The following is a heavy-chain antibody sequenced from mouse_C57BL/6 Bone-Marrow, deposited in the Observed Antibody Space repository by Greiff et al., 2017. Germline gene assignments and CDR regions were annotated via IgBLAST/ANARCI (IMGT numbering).Heavy chain of an antibody. CDR2: IYPRSGNT. D-gene: IGHD1-1*01. V-gene: IGHV1-81*01. Sequence: QVQLQQSGAELARPGASVKLSCKASGYTFTSYGISWVKQRTGQGLEWIGEIYPRSGNTYYNEKFKGKATLTADKSSSTAYMELRSLPSEDSAVYFCARYGYGSAMDYWGQGTSVTVSS. CDR3: ARYGYGSAMDY. J-gene: IGHJ4*01. CDR1: GYTFTSYG.